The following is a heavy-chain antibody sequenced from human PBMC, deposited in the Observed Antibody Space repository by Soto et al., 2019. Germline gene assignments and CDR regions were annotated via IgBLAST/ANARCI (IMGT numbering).Heavy chain of an antibody. CDR1: GLTFNNYA. D-gene: IGHD3-22*01. Sequence: PGGSLRLSCAASGLTFNNYAMHWVHQAPGKGPVWVAVISHDGGTTDFAAPVKGRFAISRDDSKNMVYLQMNSLKTEDTAVYYCTTESYITIVIVRFDYWGHGTLVTVSS. V-gene: IGHV3-15*07. J-gene: IGHJ4*01. CDR3: TTESYITIVIVRFDY. CDR2: ISHDGGTT.